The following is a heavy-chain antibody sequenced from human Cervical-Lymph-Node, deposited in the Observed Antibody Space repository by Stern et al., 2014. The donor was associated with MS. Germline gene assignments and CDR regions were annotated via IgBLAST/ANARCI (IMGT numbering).Heavy chain of an antibody. V-gene: IGHV4-59*01. CDR3: AREMNRGVYYYGSGSHDAFDI. CDR1: GGSISSYY. Sequence: QVQLQESGPGLVKPSETLSLTCTVSGGSISSYYWSWIQQPPGKGLEWIGYIYYSGSTNYNPSLKSRVTISADPSKNQFSLKLSSVTAADTAVYYCAREMNRGVYYYGSGSHDAFDIWGQGTMVTVSS. J-gene: IGHJ3*02. D-gene: IGHD3-10*01. CDR2: IYYSGST.